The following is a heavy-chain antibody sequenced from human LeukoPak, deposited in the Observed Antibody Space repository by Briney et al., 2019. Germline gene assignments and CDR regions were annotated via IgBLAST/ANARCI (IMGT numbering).Heavy chain of an antibody. CDR2: MNSDGSST. CDR3: ARGGSGSYYDYFDY. Sequence: PGGSLRLSCAASGFTFAGYAMTWVRQAPGKGLVWVSRMNSDGSSTNYADSVKGRFTISRDNAKNTLYLQMNSLRAEDTAVYYCARGGSGSYYDYFDYWGQGTLVTVSS. D-gene: IGHD3-10*01. V-gene: IGHV3-74*01. CDR1: GFTFAGYA. J-gene: IGHJ4*02.